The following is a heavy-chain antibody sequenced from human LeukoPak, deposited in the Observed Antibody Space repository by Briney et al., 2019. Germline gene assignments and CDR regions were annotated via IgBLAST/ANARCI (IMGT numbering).Heavy chain of an antibody. V-gene: IGHV3-21*01. CDR3: ARLPGYCSSSSCYKMTIPFDY. CDR1: GFTFRDYT. D-gene: IGHD2-2*02. J-gene: IGHJ4*02. Sequence: GGSLRLSCAASGFTFRDYTMNWVRQAPGKGLEWVSAISKSGTYIKYADSVKGRFTISRDNSKNTLYLEMNSLRPEDTAIYFCARLPGYCSSSSCYKMTIPFDYWGQGTLVTVSS. CDR2: ISKSGTYI.